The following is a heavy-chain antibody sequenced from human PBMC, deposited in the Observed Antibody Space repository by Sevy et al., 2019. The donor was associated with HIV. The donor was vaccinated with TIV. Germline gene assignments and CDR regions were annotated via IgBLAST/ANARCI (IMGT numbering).Heavy chain of an antibody. Sequence: GGSLRLSCAAAGFTFSSYTMNWVRQAPGKGLERVASISFSSNYIYYTDSLKGRFTISRDNAKNSLYLQMNSLRAEDTAVYYCAREDSKNWRYFDYWGQGTLVTVSS. V-gene: IGHV3-21*01. CDR2: ISFSSNYI. CDR1: GFTFSSYT. J-gene: IGHJ4*02. D-gene: IGHD1-1*01. CDR3: AREDSKNWRYFDY.